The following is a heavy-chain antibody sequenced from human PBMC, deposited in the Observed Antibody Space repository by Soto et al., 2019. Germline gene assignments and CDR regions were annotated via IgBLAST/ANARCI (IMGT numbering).Heavy chain of an antibody. V-gene: IGHV3-48*01. J-gene: IGHJ4*01. D-gene: IGHD3-9*01. CDR1: GFTFSSYS. CDR2: ISSSSSTI. Sequence: GGCLRLSCAASGFTFSSYSMNWVRQAPGKGLEWVSYISSSSSTIYYADSVKGRFTISRDNAKNSLYLQMNSLRAEDTAVYYCARDLRYFDPRDYWGHGTLVTASS. CDR3: ARDLRYFDPRDY.